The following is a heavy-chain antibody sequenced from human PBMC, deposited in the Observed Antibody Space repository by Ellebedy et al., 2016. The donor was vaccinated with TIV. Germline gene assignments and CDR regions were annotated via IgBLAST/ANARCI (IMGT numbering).Heavy chain of an antibody. D-gene: IGHD3-10*01. CDR1: GLTFSSYG. J-gene: IGHJ1*01. Sequence: ASVKVSCKTSGLTFSSYGISWVRQAPGEGLEWMGGIIGMFGTANYAQKFQGRVTITADESSSTTYMELSGLTSEDTAVYYCARSESYRPDYFQHWGQGTLVTVSS. CDR2: IIGMFGTA. CDR3: ARSESYRPDYFQH. V-gene: IGHV1-69*13.